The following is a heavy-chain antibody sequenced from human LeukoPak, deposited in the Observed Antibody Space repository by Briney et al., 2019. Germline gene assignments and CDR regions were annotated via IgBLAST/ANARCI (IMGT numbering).Heavy chain of an antibody. Sequence: SVKVSCKASGYTFTSYYMHWLRQAPGQGLEWMGWIIPIFGTANYAQKFQGRVTITADKSTSTAYMELSSLRSEDTAVYYCARGSGGYYYYMDVWGKGTTVTVSS. J-gene: IGHJ6*03. D-gene: IGHD6-19*01. CDR3: ARGSGGYYYYMDV. CDR1: GYTFTSYY. V-gene: IGHV1-69*06. CDR2: IIPIFGTA.